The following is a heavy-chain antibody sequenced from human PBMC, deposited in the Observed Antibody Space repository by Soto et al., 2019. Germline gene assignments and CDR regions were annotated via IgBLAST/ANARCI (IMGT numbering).Heavy chain of an antibody. J-gene: IGHJ4*02. CDR1: GGSISSGGYY. D-gene: IGHD6-13*01. CDR2: IYYSGST. Sequence: SETLSLTCTVSGGSISSGGYYWSWIRQHPGKGLEWIGYIYYSGSTYYNPSLKSRVTISVDTSKNQFSRKLSSVTAADAAVYYCARLIAAAGSLDYWGQGTLVTVSS. CDR3: ARLIAAAGSLDY. V-gene: IGHV4-31*03.